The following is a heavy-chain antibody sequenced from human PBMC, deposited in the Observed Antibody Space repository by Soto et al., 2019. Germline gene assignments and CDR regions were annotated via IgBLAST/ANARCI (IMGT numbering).Heavy chain of an antibody. V-gene: IGHV4-30-4*01. CDR2: IYYSGTT. CDR1: GGSISSGDYY. D-gene: IGHD3-10*01. Sequence: QVQLQESGPGLLRPSQTLSLTCTVSGGSISSGDYYWSWIRQPPGKGLEWIGYIYYSGTTYYNPSIKSRVTLSVDTSKTQFSHKVSTVTAADTAVYYCAGTITLVRGGPAPYYYSCMDVWGQGTTVTVSS. J-gene: IGHJ6*02. CDR3: AGTITLVRGGPAPYYYSCMDV.